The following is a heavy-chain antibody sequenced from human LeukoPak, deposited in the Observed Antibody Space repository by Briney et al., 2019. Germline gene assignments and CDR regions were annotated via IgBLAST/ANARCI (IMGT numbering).Heavy chain of an antibody. CDR3: AKDSIYYGSGSDYGGLDY. J-gene: IGHJ4*02. Sequence: PGGSLRLSCAASGFTFDDYAMHWVRQAPGKGLEWVSLISWDGGSTYYADSVKGRLTISRDNSKNSLYLQMNSLRAEDTALYYCAKDSIYYGSGSDYGGLDYWGQGTLVTVSS. CDR1: GFTFDDYA. D-gene: IGHD3-10*01. V-gene: IGHV3-43D*03. CDR2: ISWDGGST.